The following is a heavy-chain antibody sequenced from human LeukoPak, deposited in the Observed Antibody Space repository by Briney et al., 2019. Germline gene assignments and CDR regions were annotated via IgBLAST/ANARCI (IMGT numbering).Heavy chain of an antibody. CDR2: ISWNSGSI. Sequence: GGSLGLSCAASGFTFDDYAMHWVRQAPGKGLEWVSGISWNSGSIGYADSVKGRFTISRDNAKNSLYLQMNSLRAEDTALYYCAKDRGEVHYYGMDVWGQGTTVTVSS. D-gene: IGHD3-10*01. V-gene: IGHV3-9*01. CDR3: AKDRGEVHYYGMDV. J-gene: IGHJ6*02. CDR1: GFTFDDYA.